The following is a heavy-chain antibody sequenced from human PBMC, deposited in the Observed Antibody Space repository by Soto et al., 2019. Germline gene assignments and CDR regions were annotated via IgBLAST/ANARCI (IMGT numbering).Heavy chain of an antibody. V-gene: IGHV4-39*01. J-gene: IGHJ4*02. Sequence: PSETLSLTCSVSGGSISSRSYYWSWIRQPPGKGLEWIGYIYYSGSTYYNPSLKSRVTISVDTSKNQFSLKLSSVTAADTAVYYCARQPLRYFDWLLYFDYWGQGTLVTVSS. CDR1: GGSISSRSYY. CDR3: ARQPLRYFDWLLYFDY. D-gene: IGHD3-9*01. CDR2: IYYSGST.